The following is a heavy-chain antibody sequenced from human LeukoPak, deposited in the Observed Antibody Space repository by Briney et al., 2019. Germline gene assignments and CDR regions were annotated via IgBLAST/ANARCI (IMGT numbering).Heavy chain of an antibody. CDR3: AKTYYDFWSGYS. D-gene: IGHD3-3*01. V-gene: IGHV3-30*02. Sequence: GGSLRLSCAASGFTFSSYGMHWVRQAPGKGLEWVAFIRYDGSNKYYADSVKGRFTISRDNSKNTLYLQMNGLRAEDTAVYYCAKTYYDFWSGYSWGQGTLVTVSS. CDR2: IRYDGSNK. CDR1: GFTFSSYG. J-gene: IGHJ5*02.